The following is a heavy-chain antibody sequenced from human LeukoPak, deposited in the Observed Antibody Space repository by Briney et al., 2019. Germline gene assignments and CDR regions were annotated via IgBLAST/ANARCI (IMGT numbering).Heavy chain of an antibody. CDR3: ARVSSIAAIFDY. V-gene: IGHV4-59*01. CDR2: IYYSGST. J-gene: IGHJ4*02. D-gene: IGHD6-6*01. CDR1: GGSISSYY. Sequence: SETLSLTCTVSGGSISSYYWSWIRQPPGKGLEWIGYIYYSGSTNYNPSLKSRVTISVDTSKNQFSLKLSSVTAADTAVYYCARVSSIAAIFDYWGQGTLVTASS.